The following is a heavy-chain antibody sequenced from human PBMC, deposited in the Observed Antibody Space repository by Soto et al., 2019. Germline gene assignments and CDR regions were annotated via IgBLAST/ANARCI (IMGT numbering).Heavy chain of an antibody. CDR2: IWYDGSRK. Sequence: GGSLRLSCAASGFTFRSFGFHWVRQAPGKGLEWVALIWYDGSRKYYADSVRGRFTISRDDSQSTLYLQMNSLRAEDTAVYSCARDLGVNQYYFDYWGQGTLVTVSS. V-gene: IGHV3-33*01. CDR3: ARDLGVNQYYFDY. J-gene: IGHJ4*02. CDR1: GFTFRSFG. D-gene: IGHD3-22*01.